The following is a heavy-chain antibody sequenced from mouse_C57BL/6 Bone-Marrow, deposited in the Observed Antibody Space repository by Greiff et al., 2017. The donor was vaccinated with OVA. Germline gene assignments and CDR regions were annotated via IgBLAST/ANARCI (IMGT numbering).Heavy chain of an antibody. V-gene: IGHV1-12*01. Sequence: QVQLQQSGAELVRPGASVKMSCKASGYTFTSYNMHWVKQTPRQGLEWIGTIYPGNGDTSYNQKFKGQVTLTVDKSSSTVYMQLSSLTSEDSAVYFCARGILYYSNSWYAMDDWGQGTSVTVSS. D-gene: IGHD2-5*01. CDR1: GYTFTSYN. CDR3: ARGILYYSNSWYAMDD. CDR2: IYPGNGDT. J-gene: IGHJ4*01.